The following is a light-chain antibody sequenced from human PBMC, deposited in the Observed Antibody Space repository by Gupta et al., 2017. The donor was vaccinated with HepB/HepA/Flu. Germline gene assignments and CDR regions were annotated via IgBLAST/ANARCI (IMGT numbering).Light chain of an antibody. J-gene: IGLJ3*02. CDR1: SGHSRYA. CDR2: LNSDGSH. CDR3: QTWDTGIRV. Sequence: QPVLTQSPSASASLGASVKPTCTLSSGHSRYAIAWHQQQPEKGPRYLMKLNSDGSHSRGDGIPDRFSGSSSGAERYLTISSLQSEDEADYYCQTWDTGIRVFGGGTKLTVL. V-gene: IGLV4-69*01.